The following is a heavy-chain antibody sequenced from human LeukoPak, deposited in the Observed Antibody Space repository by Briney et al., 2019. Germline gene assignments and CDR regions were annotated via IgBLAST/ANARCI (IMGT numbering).Heavy chain of an antibody. J-gene: IGHJ3*02. CDR2: ISGSSSYI. Sequence: GGSLRLSCAASGFTFSSYSMNWVRQAPGKGLEWVSSISGSSSYIYYADSLKGRFTISRDNAKNSLYLQMNSLRAEDTALYYCARGSYDTPPGAFDIWGQGTMVTVSS. CDR1: GFTFSSYS. V-gene: IGHV3-21*04. CDR3: ARGSYDTPPGAFDI. D-gene: IGHD3-22*01.